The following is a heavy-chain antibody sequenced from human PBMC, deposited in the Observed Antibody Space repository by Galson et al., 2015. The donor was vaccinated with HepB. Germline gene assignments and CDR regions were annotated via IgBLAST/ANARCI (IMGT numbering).Heavy chain of an antibody. D-gene: IGHD3-22*01. CDR3: ARDPHSSGYPYYFDY. CDR1: GFTFSSYS. Sequence: SLRLSCAASGFTFSSYSMNWVRQAPGKGLEWVSSISSSSSYIYYADSVKGRFTISRDNAKNSLYLQMSSLRAEDTAVYYCARDPHSSGYPYYFDYWGQGTLVTVSS. CDR2: ISSSSSYI. V-gene: IGHV3-21*01. J-gene: IGHJ4*02.